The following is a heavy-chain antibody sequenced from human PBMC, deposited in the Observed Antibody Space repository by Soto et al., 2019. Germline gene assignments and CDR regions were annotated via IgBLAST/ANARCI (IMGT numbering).Heavy chain of an antibody. CDR1: GFTFSSYA. J-gene: IGHJ4*02. CDR3: AKSNHIVVVTARTAFDY. V-gene: IGHV3-23*01. Sequence: QPGGSLRLSCAASGFTFSSYAMSWVRQAPGKGLXXXXXXXXXXXXXXXXXXXXXXFTISRDNSKNTLYLQMNSLRAEDTAVYYCAKSNHIVVVTARTAFDYWGQGTLVTVSS. CDR2: XXXXXXXX. D-gene: IGHD2-21*02.